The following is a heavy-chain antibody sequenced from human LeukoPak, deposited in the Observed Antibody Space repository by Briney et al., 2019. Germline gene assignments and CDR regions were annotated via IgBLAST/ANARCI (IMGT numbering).Heavy chain of an antibody. CDR1: GFTFSSYS. CDR2: ISSSSSTI. Sequence: GGSLRLSCAASGFTFSSYSMNWVRQAPGKGLEWVSYISSSSSTIYYADSVKGRFTISRDNAKNTLYLQMNSLRAEDTAVYYCARESPGYDSSGYYYTHFDYWGQGTLVTVSS. D-gene: IGHD3-22*01. V-gene: IGHV3-48*01. J-gene: IGHJ4*02. CDR3: ARESPGYDSSGYYYTHFDY.